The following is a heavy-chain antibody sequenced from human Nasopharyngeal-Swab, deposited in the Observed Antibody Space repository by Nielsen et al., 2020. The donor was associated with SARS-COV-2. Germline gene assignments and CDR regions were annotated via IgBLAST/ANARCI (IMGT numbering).Heavy chain of an antibody. CDR2: INSDGSST. J-gene: IGHJ4*02. V-gene: IGHV3-74*01. CDR3: ARDLLWFGETLDY. D-gene: IGHD3-10*01. Sequence: WIRQPPGKGLVWVSRINSDGSSTSYADSVKGRFTISRDNAKNTLYLQMNSLRAEDTAVHYCARDLLWFGETLDYWGQGTLVTVSS.